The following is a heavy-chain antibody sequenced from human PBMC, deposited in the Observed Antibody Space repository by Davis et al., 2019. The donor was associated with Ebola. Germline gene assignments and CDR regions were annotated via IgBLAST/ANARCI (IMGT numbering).Heavy chain of an antibody. CDR1: GYTFTSYA. CDR2: INAGNGNT. D-gene: IGHD1-26*01. Sequence: ASVKVSCKASGYTFTSYAMHWLRQAPGQRLEWMGWINAGNGNTKYSQKFQGRVTITRDTSASTAYMELSSLRSEDTAVYYCARDLLGAGTSDYWGQGTLVTVSS. V-gene: IGHV1-3*01. J-gene: IGHJ4*02. CDR3: ARDLLGAGTSDY.